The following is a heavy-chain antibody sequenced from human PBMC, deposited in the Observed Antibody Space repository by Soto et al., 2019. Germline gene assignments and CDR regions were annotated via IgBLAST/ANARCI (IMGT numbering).Heavy chain of an antibody. D-gene: IGHD3-10*01. CDR1: GGSTRTSSYS. CDR3: ARLRGSGHPAFFDY. J-gene: IGHJ4*02. V-gene: IGHV4-39*01. Sequence: SETLSVTCTFSGGSTRTSSYSWGWVRQPPGKGLEWIGTSHHSGSTYYNPSLNIGATISVDTSRNEVSLRVNSVTAADTAIYFCARLRGSGHPAFFDYWGQGTLVTVS. CDR2: SHHSGST.